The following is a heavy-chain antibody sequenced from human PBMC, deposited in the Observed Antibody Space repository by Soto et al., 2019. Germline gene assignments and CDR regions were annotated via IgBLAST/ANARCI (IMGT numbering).Heavy chain of an antibody. V-gene: IGHV3-30*18. CDR3: AKERYYYDSSGYSYFDY. CDR2: ISYDGSNK. D-gene: IGHD3-22*01. Sequence: QVQLVESGGGVVQPGRSLRLSCAASGFTFSSYGMHWVRQAPGKGLEWVAVISYDGSNKYYADSVKGRFTISRDNSKNTLYLQMNSLRAEDTAVYYCAKERYYYDSSGYSYFDYWGQVTLVTVSS. J-gene: IGHJ4*02. CDR1: GFTFSSYG.